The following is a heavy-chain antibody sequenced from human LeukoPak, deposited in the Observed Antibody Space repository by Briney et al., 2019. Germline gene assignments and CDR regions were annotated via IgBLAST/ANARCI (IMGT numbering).Heavy chain of an antibody. J-gene: IGHJ3*02. CDR1: GCTFTGYY. CDR2: INPNSGGT. V-gene: IGHV1-2*02. D-gene: IGHD3-22*01. Sequence: ASVKVSCKASGCTFTGYYMHWVRQAPGQGLEWMGWINPNSGGTNYAQTFQGRVTMTRDTSISTAYMELSRLRSDDTAVYFCAREHSSGYYFDAFDIWGQGTMVSVSS. CDR3: AREHSSGYYFDAFDI.